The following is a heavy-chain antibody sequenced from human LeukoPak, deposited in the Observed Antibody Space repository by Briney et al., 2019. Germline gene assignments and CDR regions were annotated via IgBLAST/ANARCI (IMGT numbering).Heavy chain of an antibody. Sequence: PSETLSLTCAVYGGSFSGYYWSWIRQPPGKGLAWIGEINHSGSTNYNPSLKSRVTISVDTSKNQFSLKLTYVNAADTAVYYCASSDGSGSQYDYWGQGTLVTVSS. CDR2: INHSGST. CDR3: ASSDGSGSQYDY. J-gene: IGHJ4*02. CDR1: GGSFSGYY. D-gene: IGHD3-10*01. V-gene: IGHV4-34*01.